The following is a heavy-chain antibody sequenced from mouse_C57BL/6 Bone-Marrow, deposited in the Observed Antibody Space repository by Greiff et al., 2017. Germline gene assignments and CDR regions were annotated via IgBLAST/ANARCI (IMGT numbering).Heavy chain of an antibody. CDR2: IYPRSGNT. CDR1: GYTFTSYG. V-gene: IGHV1-81*01. Sequence: QVQLKQSGAELARPGASVKLSCKASGYTFTSYGISWVKQRTGQGLEWIGEIYPRSGNTYYNEKFKGKATLTADKSSSTAYMELRSLTSEDSAVYFCALYDGYYFWYFDVWGTGTTVTVSS. D-gene: IGHD2-3*01. J-gene: IGHJ1*03. CDR3: ALYDGYYFWYFDV.